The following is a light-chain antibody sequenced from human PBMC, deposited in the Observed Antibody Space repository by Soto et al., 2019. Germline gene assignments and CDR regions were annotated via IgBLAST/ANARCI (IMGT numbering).Light chain of an antibody. J-gene: IGKJ4*01. CDR1: QSVSSNY. CDR2: GAS. Sequence: EIVLTQSPGTLSLSPGERATLSCRASQSVSSNYLAWYQQKPGQAPRLLIYGASSRATGIPDRFSGSGSGTDFTLTISRLEPEDFAVYHCQQYGTSRNTFGGGTKVEIK. V-gene: IGKV3-20*01. CDR3: QQYGTSRNT.